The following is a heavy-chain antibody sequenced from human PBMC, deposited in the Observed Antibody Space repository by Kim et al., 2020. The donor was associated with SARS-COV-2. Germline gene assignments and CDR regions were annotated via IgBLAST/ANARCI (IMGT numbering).Heavy chain of an antibody. CDR3: ARAGLGSSSSNDY. V-gene: IGHV6-1*01. J-gene: IGHJ4*02. D-gene: IGHD6-6*01. Sequence: YSVSVKSRITITPDTAKNQFSLQLNSVTHEDTAVYCCARAGLGSSSSNDYWGQGTLVTVSS.